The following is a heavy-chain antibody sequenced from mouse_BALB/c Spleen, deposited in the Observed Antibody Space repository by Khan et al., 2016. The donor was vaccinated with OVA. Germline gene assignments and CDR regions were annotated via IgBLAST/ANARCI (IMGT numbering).Heavy chain of an antibody. CDR2: INPKNGVT. D-gene: IGHD3-3*01. J-gene: IGHJ4*01. CDR1: GYTFTEYT. V-gene: IGHV1-18*01. Sequence: EVQLQQSGPELVKPGASVKISCKTSGYTFTEYTLHWMKQSHGKSLEWIGVINPKNGVTSYNQKFKGKVILTVDKSSSKAYMEFSSVTYEDSEVYYWARDAGRYWDQGTSVTVSS. CDR3: ARDAGRY.